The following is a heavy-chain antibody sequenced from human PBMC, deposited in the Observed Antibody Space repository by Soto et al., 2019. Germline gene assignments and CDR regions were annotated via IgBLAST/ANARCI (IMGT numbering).Heavy chain of an antibody. Sequence: QVQLQQWGAGLLKPSETLSLTCAVYGGSFSGYYWSWIRQPPGKGLEWIGEINHSGSTNYNPSLKSRVTISVDTSKNQFSLKLSSVTAADTAVYYCARVSYDSSGYYLETFDYWGQGTLVTVSS. J-gene: IGHJ4*02. V-gene: IGHV4-34*01. CDR3: ARVSYDSSGYYLETFDY. CDR1: GGSFSGYY. CDR2: INHSGST. D-gene: IGHD3-22*01.